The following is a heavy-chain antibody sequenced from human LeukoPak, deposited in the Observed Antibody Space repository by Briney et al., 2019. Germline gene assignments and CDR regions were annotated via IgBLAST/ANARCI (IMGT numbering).Heavy chain of an antibody. CDR3: ARSYYDILTGYYKGVDY. CDR1: GYTFTDYY. CDR2: IIPILGIA. V-gene: IGHV1-69*02. D-gene: IGHD3-9*01. Sequence: SVKVSCKASGYTFTDYYMHWVRQAPGQGLEWMGRIIPILGIANYAQKFQGRVTITADKSTSTAYMELSSLRSEDTAVYYCARSYYDILTGYYKGVDYWGQGTLVTVSS. J-gene: IGHJ4*02.